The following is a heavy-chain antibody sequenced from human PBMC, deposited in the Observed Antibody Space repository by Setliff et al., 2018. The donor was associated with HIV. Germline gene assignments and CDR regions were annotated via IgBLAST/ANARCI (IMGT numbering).Heavy chain of an antibody. CDR2: IIPIFGTA. CDR1: GGNFSSYA. Sequence: SVKVSCKASGGNFSSYAISWVRQATGQGLEWMGGIIPIFGTASYAQKLQGRVTITADESTSTAYMELSSRRSEDTAVYYCARPSDTAMVTVGYYYYGMDVWGQGTTVTVSS. D-gene: IGHD5-18*01. J-gene: IGHJ6*02. CDR3: ARPSDTAMVTVGYYYYGMDV. V-gene: IGHV1-69*13.